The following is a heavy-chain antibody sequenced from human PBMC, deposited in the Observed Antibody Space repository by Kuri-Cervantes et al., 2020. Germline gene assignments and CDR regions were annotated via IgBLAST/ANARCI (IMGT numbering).Heavy chain of an antibody. CDR1: GGSFSGYY. CDR2: INHSGST. CDR3: ARGPWGHFDY. Sequence: SQTLSPTCAVYGGSFSGYYWSWIRQPPGKGLEWIGEINHSGSTNYNPSLKSRVTISVDTSKNQFSLKLSSVTAADTAVYYCARGPWGHFDYWGQGTLVTVSS. V-gene: IGHV4-34*01. D-gene: IGHD3-16*01. J-gene: IGHJ4*02.